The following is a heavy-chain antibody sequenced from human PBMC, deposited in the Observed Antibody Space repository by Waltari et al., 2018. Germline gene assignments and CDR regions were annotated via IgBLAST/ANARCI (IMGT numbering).Heavy chain of an antibody. Sequence: QVQLVQSGAEVRKPGASVKVSCQTSGYAFPRYYMHWVRQAPGQGLEWMGWIHPNSGGTNYAQKYQGRITMTRDTSISTVYMELSRLISNDTAVYYCARTYQSASYSDYWGQGTPVTVSS. CDR1: GYAFPRYY. CDR2: IHPNSGGT. CDR3: ARTYQSASYSDY. J-gene: IGHJ4*02. V-gene: IGHV1-2*02. D-gene: IGHD3-16*01.